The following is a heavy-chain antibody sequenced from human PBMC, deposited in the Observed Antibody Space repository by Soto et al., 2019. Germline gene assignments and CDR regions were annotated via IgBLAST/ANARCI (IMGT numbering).Heavy chain of an antibody. J-gene: IGHJ6*02. CDR1: GGTFSSYA. Sequence: QVQLVQSGAEVKKPGSSVKVSCKASGGTFSSYAISWVRQAPGQGLEWMGGIIPIFGTANYAQKFQGRVTITADESTSTAYMELSSLRSEDTAMYYCARGSRLLYYYGMDVWGQGTTVTVSS. D-gene: IGHD3-22*01. V-gene: IGHV1-69*12. CDR3: ARGSRLLYYYGMDV. CDR2: IIPIFGTA.